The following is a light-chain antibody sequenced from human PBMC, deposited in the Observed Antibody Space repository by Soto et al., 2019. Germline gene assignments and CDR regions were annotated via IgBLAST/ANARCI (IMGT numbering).Light chain of an antibody. CDR3: QQYDSSPPSWT. CDR2: GAS. J-gene: IGKJ1*01. CDR1: QSVSSSY. Sequence: ETVLTQSPGTLSLSPGERATLSCRASQSVSSSYLAWYQQKPGQAPRLLIYGASSRATGIPDRFSGSGSGTDFTHTISRLEPEEFAVYYCQQYDSSPPSWTCGQGIKVEI. V-gene: IGKV3-20*01.